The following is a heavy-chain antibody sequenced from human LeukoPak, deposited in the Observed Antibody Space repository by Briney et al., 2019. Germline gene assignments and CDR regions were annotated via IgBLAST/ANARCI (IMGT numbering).Heavy chain of an antibody. Sequence: GGSLRLSCAASGFTFSSYGMHWVRQAPGKGLEWVAFIRYDGSNKYYADSVKGRFTISRDNSKNTLYLQMNSLRAEDTAVYYCAKDRYSGSYYHHGIDYWGQGTLVTVSS. CDR2: IRYDGSNK. V-gene: IGHV3-30*02. J-gene: IGHJ4*02. CDR1: GFTFSSYG. CDR3: AKDRYSGSYYHHGIDY. D-gene: IGHD1-26*01.